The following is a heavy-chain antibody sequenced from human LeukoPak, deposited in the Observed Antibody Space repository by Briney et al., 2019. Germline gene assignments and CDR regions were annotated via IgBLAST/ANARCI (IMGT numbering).Heavy chain of an antibody. CDR1: GFNISDFW. Sequence: PGGSLRLSCAASGFNISDFWMTWVRQAPGKGLEWVANIKEDGTEKHLVDSVKGRFTISRDNAKNTLYLQMNSLRAEDTAVYYCARHLNYYLDYWGQGTLVTVSS. CDR2: IKEDGTEK. J-gene: IGHJ4*02. CDR3: ARHLNYYLDY. D-gene: IGHD3-10*01. V-gene: IGHV3-7*01.